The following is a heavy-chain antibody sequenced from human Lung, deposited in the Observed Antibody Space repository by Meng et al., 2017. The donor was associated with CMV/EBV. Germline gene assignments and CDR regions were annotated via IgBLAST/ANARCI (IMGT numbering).Heavy chain of an antibody. V-gene: IGHV1-24*01. J-gene: IGHJ4*02. CDR2: FDPQDGET. D-gene: IGHD3-22*01. CDR1: GYTLTELS. CDR3: ATFDNYVSSGSDCFEY. Sequence: QVQLVQSGAEVKKPGVSVKVSCKVSGYTLTELSMHWVRQAPGKGLEWMGGFDPQDGETIYAEKFQGRVTMTEDTSTDTAYMELSSLRPDDTAVYYCATFDNYVSSGSDCFEYCGQGTLRNVSS.